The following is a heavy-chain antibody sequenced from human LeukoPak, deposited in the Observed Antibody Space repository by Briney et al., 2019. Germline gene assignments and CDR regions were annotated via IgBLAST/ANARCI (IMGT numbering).Heavy chain of an antibody. V-gene: IGHV3-23*01. CDR1: GFSFTSSA. Sequence: GGSLRLSCAAAGFSFTSSAMTWVRQAPGKGLEWVSTISGNGLSTWYADSVKGRFTISRDTSKNTLSLQMNTLRAEDTAVYYCAKTGQLDSWGQGTLVTVSS. CDR2: ISGNGLST. J-gene: IGHJ4*02. D-gene: IGHD1-1*01. CDR3: AKTGQLDS.